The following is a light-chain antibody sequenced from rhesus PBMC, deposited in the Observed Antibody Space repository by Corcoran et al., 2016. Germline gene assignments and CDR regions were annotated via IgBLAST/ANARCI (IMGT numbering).Light chain of an antibody. CDR2: SAY. CDR1: ESVGSY. J-gene: IGKJ4*01. V-gene: IGKV3-40*03. Sequence: EIVMTQSPATLSLSPGETATLSCRASESVGSYLAWYQQKPGQAPKLLVHSAYFRAAGIPDRFSGIGSRTEFTLTISSLEPEDVGVYHCPQYNDLLLTFGGGTKVELK. CDR3: PQYNDLLLT.